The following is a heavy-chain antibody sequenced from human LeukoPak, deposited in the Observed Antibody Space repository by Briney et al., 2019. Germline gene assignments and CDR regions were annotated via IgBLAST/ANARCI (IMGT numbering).Heavy chain of an antibody. V-gene: IGHV1-2*02. D-gene: IGHD2/OR15-2a*01. J-gene: IGHJ4*02. CDR2: INPKTGDT. CDR1: RYTFTDYF. Sequence: ASVKVSCKASRYTFTDYFLHWVRQAPGRGLEWMAWINPKTGDTKYAQNFQGRVTVTRDTSVSTLYMELTRLMSDDTAVYYCARVRDVTGLLYWGQGNLVTVSS. CDR3: ARVRDVTGLLY.